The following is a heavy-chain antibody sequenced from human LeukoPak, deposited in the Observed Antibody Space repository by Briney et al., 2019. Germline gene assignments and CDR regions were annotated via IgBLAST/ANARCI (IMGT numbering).Heavy chain of an antibody. CDR1: GFSFSSYA. CDR3: AREAVIAAPA. D-gene: IGHD6-13*01. V-gene: IGHV3-30*01. J-gene: IGHJ5*02. Sequence: GMSLRLSCAASGFSFSSYAMHWVRQPSGKGPEWVAIISNDGGSEYYADSVKGRFTISRDSSKNTLYLQMNSLRPDDTAVYYCAREAVIAAPAWGQGALVTVSS. CDR2: ISNDGGSE.